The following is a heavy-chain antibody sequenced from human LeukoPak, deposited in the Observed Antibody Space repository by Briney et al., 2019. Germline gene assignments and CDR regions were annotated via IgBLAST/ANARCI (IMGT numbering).Heavy chain of an antibody. D-gene: IGHD2-15*01. V-gene: IGHV3-23*01. Sequence: PGGSLRLSCAASGFTFSSYSMNWVRQTPGKGLEWVSSITGSGGSTKFADSVKGRFTISRDNSNNTVDLQMGSLRADDSAVYYCAKAVPYGGGIAGYFDYWGQGALVTVSS. J-gene: IGHJ4*02. CDR2: ITGSGGST. CDR3: AKAVPYGGGIAGYFDY. CDR1: GFTFSSYS.